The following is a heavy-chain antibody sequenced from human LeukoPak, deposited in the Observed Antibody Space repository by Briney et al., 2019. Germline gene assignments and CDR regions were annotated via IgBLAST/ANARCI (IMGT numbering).Heavy chain of an antibody. V-gene: IGHV3-7*03. D-gene: IGHD3-16*01. CDR2: INHNGNVN. CDR1: GFTFSGYS. Sequence: GGSLRLSCAASGFTFSGYSMNWVRQAPGKGLEWVASINHNGNVNYYVDSVKGRFTISRDNAKNSLYLQMSNLRAEDTAVYFCARGGGLDVWGQGATVTVSS. J-gene: IGHJ6*02. CDR3: ARGGGLDV.